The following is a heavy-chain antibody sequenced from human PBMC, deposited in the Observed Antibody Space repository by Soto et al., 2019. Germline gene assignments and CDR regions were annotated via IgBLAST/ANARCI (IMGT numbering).Heavy chain of an antibody. J-gene: IGHJ5*02. CDR1: GGSISSSTW. CDR2: IYHSGST. D-gene: IGHD3-10*01. V-gene: IGHV4-4*02. Sequence: QVQLQESSPGLVKPSGTLSLTCAVSGGSISSSTWWSWVRQPPGKGLEWIGEIYHSGSTNYNPSLKSRVTISVDKSKNQFSLKLSSVTAADTAVYYCARDYMVRGVMRWFDPWGQGTLVTVSS. CDR3: ARDYMVRGVMRWFDP.